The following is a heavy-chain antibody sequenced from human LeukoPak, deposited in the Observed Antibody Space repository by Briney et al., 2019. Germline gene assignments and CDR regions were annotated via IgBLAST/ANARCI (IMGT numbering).Heavy chain of an antibody. CDR2: IHSSGST. Sequence: SETLSLTCTVSGDSITSHSWSWIRLPPGKGLEWIGYIHSSGSTNYSPSLESRVTITRGTSKNQFSLKMTAVTAADTAVYYCALSGYGSSDYWGQGTLVTVSS. CDR3: ALSGYGSSDY. V-gene: IGHV4-59*03. CDR1: GDSITSHS. D-gene: IGHD3-10*01. J-gene: IGHJ4*02.